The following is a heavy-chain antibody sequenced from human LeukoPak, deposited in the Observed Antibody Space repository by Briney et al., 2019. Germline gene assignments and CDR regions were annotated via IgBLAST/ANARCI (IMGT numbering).Heavy chain of an antibody. CDR3: ARDGYSTGSHDY. CDR2: IKQDGSET. D-gene: IGHD2-8*01. V-gene: IGHV3-7*04. Sequence: GGSLRLSCAASGFTFSSYWMTWVRQAPGKGMEWVGNIKQDGSETYYVDSVKGRFTISRDNAKKSLYLQMDSLRAEDTAVYYCARDGYSTGSHDYWGQGTLVTVSS. CDR1: GFTFSSYW. J-gene: IGHJ4*02.